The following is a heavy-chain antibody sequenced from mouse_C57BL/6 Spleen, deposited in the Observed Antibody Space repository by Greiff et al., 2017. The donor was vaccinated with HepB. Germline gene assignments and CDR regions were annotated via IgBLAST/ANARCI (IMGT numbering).Heavy chain of an antibody. CDR3: ARRYGSSFYYAMDY. Sequence: EVHLVESGGGLVKPGGSLKLSCAASGFTFSDSGMHWVRQAPEKGLEWVAYISSGSSTIYYADTVKGRFTISRDNAKNTLFLQMTSLRSEDTAMYYCARRYGSSFYYAMDYWGQGTSVTVSS. D-gene: IGHD1-1*01. J-gene: IGHJ4*01. V-gene: IGHV5-17*01. CDR1: GFTFSDSG. CDR2: ISSGSSTI.